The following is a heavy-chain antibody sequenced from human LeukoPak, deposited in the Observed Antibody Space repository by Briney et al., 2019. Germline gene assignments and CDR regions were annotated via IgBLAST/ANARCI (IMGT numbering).Heavy chain of an antibody. CDR1: GFTFSITA. CDR2: ISGSGGST. CDR3: AKDGGLWVSAHWGDS. V-gene: IGHV3-23*01. D-gene: IGHD7-27*01. Sequence: PGGSLRLSCAASGFTFSITAMSWVRQAPGKGLEWVSGISGSGGSTYYADSVKGRFTVSRDNSKNTLFLQMNSLRAEDTAVYYCAKDGGLWVSAHWGDSWGRGTLVTVSS. J-gene: IGHJ4*02.